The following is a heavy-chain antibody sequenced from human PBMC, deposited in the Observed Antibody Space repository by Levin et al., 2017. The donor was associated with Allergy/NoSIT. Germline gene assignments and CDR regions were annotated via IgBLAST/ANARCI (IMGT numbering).Heavy chain of an antibody. CDR3: ATPDYSSSSGTIDY. CDR1: GYTFTAYY. Sequence: KSGESLKISCKASGYTFTAYYIHWVRQAPGQGLEWMGRINPNSGATNYAQNFQGRVTMTRDTSISTAYMELSRLRSDDTAVYYCATPDYSSSSGTIDYWGQGTLVTVSS. V-gene: IGHV1-2*06. D-gene: IGHD6-6*01. J-gene: IGHJ4*02. CDR2: INPNSGAT.